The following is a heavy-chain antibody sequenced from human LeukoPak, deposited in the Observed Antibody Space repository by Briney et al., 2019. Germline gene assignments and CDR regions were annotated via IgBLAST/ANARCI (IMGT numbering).Heavy chain of an antibody. CDR1: GGSFSGYY. CDR2: INHSGST. V-gene: IGHV4-34*01. J-gene: IGHJ6*02. D-gene: IGHD5-18*01. Sequence: SETLSLTCAVYGGSFSGYYWSWIRQPPGKGLEWIGEINHSGSTNYNPSLKSRVTISVDTSKNQFSLKLSSVTAADTAVYYCARARIQLRSGHQYYYYYYGMDVWGQGTTVTVSS. CDR3: ARARIQLRSGHQYYYYYYGMDV.